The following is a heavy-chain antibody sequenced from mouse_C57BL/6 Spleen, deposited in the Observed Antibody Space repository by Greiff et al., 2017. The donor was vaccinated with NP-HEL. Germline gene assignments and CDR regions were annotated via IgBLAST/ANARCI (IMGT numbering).Heavy chain of an antibody. Sequence: QVQLQQPGAELVKPGASVKMSCKASGYTFTSYWITWVKQRPGQGLEWIGDIYPGSGSTNYNEKFKSKATLTVDTSSSTAYMQLSSLTSEDSAVYYCARAYYSNPGGYYFDYWGQGTTLTVSS. D-gene: IGHD2-5*01. V-gene: IGHV1-55*01. J-gene: IGHJ2*01. CDR1: GYTFTSYW. CDR3: ARAYYSNPGGYYFDY. CDR2: IYPGSGST.